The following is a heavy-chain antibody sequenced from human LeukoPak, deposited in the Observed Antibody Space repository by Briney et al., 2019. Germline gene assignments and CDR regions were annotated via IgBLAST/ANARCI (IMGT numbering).Heavy chain of an antibody. CDR1: GFTFSSYA. Sequence: GGSLRPTCAASGFTFSSYAMSWVGQAPGKGLEWVSAISGSGGSTYYADSVKGRFTISRDNSKNTLYLQMNSLRAEDTAVYYCANLNLSAGITGLDPRGQGTLVTVSS. V-gene: IGHV3-23*01. CDR2: ISGSGGST. J-gene: IGHJ5*02. CDR3: ANLNLSAGITGLDP. D-gene: IGHD3-10*01.